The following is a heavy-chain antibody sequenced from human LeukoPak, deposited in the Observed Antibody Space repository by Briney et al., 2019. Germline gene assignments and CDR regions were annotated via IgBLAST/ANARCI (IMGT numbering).Heavy chain of an antibody. CDR1: GYSVSSGFF. CDR3: TRGVALSDHGIIDS. J-gene: IGHJ4*02. V-gene: IGHV4-38-2*01. Sequence: SETLSLTCAVSGYSVSSGFFWGWIRQPPGKGLEWIATIYHNGITHYNPSLKSRVTISVDTSKNQFSLKMSSVTAADTAVHYCTRGVALSDHGIIDSWGQGTLATVSS. CDR2: IYHNGIT. D-gene: IGHD1-1*01.